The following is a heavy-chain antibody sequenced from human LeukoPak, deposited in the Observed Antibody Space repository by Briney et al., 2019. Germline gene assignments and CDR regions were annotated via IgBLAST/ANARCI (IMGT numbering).Heavy chain of an antibody. J-gene: IGHJ4*02. CDR3: ERGYCSSTSCPHPRPDFRDY. D-gene: IGHD2-2*01. V-gene: IGHV3-30*02. CDR2: IRYDGSNK. Sequence: GGSLRLSCAASGFTFSSYGMHWVRQAPGKGLEWVAFIRYDGSNKYYADSVKGRFTISRDNSKNTLYLQMNSLRAEDTAVYYCERGYCSSTSCPHPRPDFRDYWGQGTLVTVSS. CDR1: GFTFSSYG.